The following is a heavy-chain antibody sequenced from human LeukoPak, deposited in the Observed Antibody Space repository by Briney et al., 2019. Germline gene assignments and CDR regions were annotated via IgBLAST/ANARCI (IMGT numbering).Heavy chain of an antibody. J-gene: IGHJ4*02. D-gene: IGHD3-10*01. V-gene: IGHV1-2*02. CDR2: INPNSGGT. CDR1: GYTFTGYY. CDR3: ARDVVRGVITPASFDY. Sequence: ASVKVSCKASGYTFTGYYMHWVRQAPGQGLEWMGWINPNSGGTNYAQKFQGRVTMTRDTSISTAYMELSRLRSDDTAVYYCARDVVRGVITPASFDYWGQGTLVTVSS.